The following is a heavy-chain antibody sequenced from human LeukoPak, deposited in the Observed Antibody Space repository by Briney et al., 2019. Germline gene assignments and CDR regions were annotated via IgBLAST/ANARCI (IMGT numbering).Heavy chain of an antibody. CDR3: ARGVWTTARGYYYYYMDV. Sequence: PGGSLRLSCAASGFTFSSYSMMWVRQAPGKGLEWVSGINWNGGSTGYADSVKGRFTISRDNAKNSLYLQMNSLRAEDTALYYCARGVWTTARGYYYYYMDVWGKGTTVTVSS. V-gene: IGHV3-20*04. J-gene: IGHJ6*03. CDR2: INWNGGST. CDR1: GFTFSSYS. D-gene: IGHD4-11*01.